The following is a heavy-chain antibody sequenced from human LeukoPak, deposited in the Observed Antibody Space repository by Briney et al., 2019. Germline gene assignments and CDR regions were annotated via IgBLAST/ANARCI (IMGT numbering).Heavy chain of an antibody. CDR1: GGSFSGYY. CDR2: INHSGST. D-gene: IGHD3-3*01. V-gene: IGHV4-34*01. J-gene: IGHJ4*02. Sequence: PSETLSLTCAVYGGSFSGYYWSWIRQPPGKGLEWIGEINHSGSTNYIPSLKSRVTISVDTSKDQFSLKLSSVTAADTAVYYCARGLTIKLRFSSYYFDYWGQGTLVTVSS. CDR3: ARGLTIKLRFSSYYFDY.